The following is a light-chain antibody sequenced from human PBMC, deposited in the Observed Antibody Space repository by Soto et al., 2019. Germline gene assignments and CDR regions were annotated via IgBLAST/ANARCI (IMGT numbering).Light chain of an antibody. V-gene: IGKV3-20*01. CDR3: QQYGSSPPT. CDR2: GAS. J-gene: IGKJ3*01. CDR1: QSVTTSY. Sequence: EIVLTQSPGTLSLSAGQRATLSCRASQSVTTSYLAWYQQKPGQAPRLLIYGASSRAAGIPDRFSGSGSGTDFTLTISRLEPEDFAVYYCQQYGSSPPTFGPGTQVDIK.